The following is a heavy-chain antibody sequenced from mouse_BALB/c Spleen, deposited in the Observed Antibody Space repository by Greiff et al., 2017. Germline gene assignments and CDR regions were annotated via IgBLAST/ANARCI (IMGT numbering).Heavy chain of an antibody. CDR3: TRGDYYGSSQYYFDY. CDR2: IYPGNSDT. V-gene: IGHV1-5*01. J-gene: IGHJ2*01. D-gene: IGHD1-1*01. CDR1: GYTFTSYW. Sequence: VQLQQSGTVLARPGASVKMSCKASGYTFTSYWMHWVKQRPGQGLEWIGAIYPGNSDTSYNQKFKGKAKLTAVTTTSTAYMELSSLTNEDSAVYYCTRGDYYGSSQYYFDYWGQGTTLTVSS.